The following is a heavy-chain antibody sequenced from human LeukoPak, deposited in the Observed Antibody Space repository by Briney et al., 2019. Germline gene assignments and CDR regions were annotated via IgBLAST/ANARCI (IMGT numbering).Heavy chain of an antibody. Sequence: GGSLRLSCAASGFTFSGSALHWVRQASGKGLEWVGRIRSTANGYATAYAASVKGRFTISRDDSKNTAYLQMDSLKTEDTAVYYCTTDKSGLGLLWFGEFDAFDIWGQGTMVTVSS. V-gene: IGHV3-73*01. CDR2: IRSTANGYAT. CDR1: GFTFSGSA. J-gene: IGHJ3*02. D-gene: IGHD3-10*01. CDR3: TTDKSGLGLLWFGEFDAFDI.